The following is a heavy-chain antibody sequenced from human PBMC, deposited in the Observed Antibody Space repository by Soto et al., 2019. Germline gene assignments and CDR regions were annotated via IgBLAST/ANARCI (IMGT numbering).Heavy chain of an antibody. J-gene: IGHJ6*02. CDR2: IYWDDDQ. V-gene: IGHV2-5*02. CDR1: GFSLSTSGVG. Sequence: QITLKESGPTLVKPTQTLTLTCTFSGFSLSTSGVGVAWIRQPPGKALEWLAIIYWDDDQRYRPSLGTRLTITKDTSKNQVVLTMTNMDSVDAATYYCAYLPCSGGSCYWFSHSGMDVRGQGTTVTVSS. CDR3: AYLPCSGGSCYWFSHSGMDV. D-gene: IGHD2-15*01.